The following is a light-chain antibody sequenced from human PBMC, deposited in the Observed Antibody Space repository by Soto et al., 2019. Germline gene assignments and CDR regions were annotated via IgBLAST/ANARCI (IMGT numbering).Light chain of an antibody. J-gene: IGKJ2*01. CDR1: QSLPSNS. CDR3: QNYDSSPYT. V-gene: IGKV3-20*01. CDR2: GAS. Sequence: ETVLMQSPDTLSLSPGERVTLSCRASQSLPSNSLAWYQQKPGQPPRLLFYGASSRATGVPDRFVGSGSGTDFTLTVARLEAEDSAVYFCQNYDSSPYTFGQGTKLEIK.